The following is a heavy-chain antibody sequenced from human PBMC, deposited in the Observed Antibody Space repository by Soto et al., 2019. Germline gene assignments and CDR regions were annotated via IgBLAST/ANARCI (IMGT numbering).Heavy chain of an antibody. D-gene: IGHD5-12*01. J-gene: IGHJ4*02. V-gene: IGHV3-53*01. Sequence: EVQLVESGGGLIQPGGSLRLSCVVSGFTASSSNYMSWVRQAPGKGLEWVSVIYTGGTTYYADSVKGRFTISRDNSKNTLYLQMNSLRAEDTAVYYCHGYGYWGQGTLVTVSS. CDR3: HGYGY. CDR1: GFTASSSNY. CDR2: IYTGGTT.